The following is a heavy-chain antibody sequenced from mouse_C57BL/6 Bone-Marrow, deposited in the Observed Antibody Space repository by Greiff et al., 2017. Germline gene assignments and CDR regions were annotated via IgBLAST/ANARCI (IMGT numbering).Heavy chain of an antibody. Sequence: EVQLQQSGAELVRPGASVKLSCTASGFNIKDYYMHWVKPRPEQGLEWIGRIDPEAGDTEYAPQFQGKATMTADTSSNTAYLQLSSLTSEDTAVYYCTTSTLLLLRSRWYFDVWGTGTTVTVSS. CDR2: IDPEAGDT. CDR3: TTSTLLLLRSRWYFDV. V-gene: IGHV14-1*01. J-gene: IGHJ1*03. CDR1: GFNIKDYY. D-gene: IGHD1-1*01.